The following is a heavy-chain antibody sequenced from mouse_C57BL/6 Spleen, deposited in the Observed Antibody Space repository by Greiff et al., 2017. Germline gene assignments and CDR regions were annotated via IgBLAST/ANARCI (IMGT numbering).Heavy chain of an antibody. J-gene: IGHJ3*01. CDR3: ARRGGIDYDEEAWFAY. CDR1: GFSLTSYA. Sequence: QVQLQQSGPGLVAPSQSLSITCTVSGFSLTSYAISWVRQPPGKGLEWLGVIWTGGGTNYNSALKSRLSISKDNSKSQVFLKMNSLQTDDTARYYCARRGGIDYDEEAWFAYWGQGTLVTVSA. D-gene: IGHD2-4*01. V-gene: IGHV2-9-1*01. CDR2: IWTGGGT.